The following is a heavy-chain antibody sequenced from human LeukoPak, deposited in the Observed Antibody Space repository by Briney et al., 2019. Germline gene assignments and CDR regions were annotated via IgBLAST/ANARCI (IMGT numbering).Heavy chain of an antibody. D-gene: IGHD2-15*01. J-gene: IGHJ4*02. CDR3: VRDFVRVGVPNFDY. Sequence: TGGSLRLSCASSGFTFSTYSMNWVRQAPGKGLEWVSYISAGGSPIYYADSVKGRFTISRDDAKNSLYLQMNSLRDEDTAVYYCVRDFVRVGVPNFDYWGQGALVTVSS. V-gene: IGHV3-48*02. CDR2: ISAGGSPI. CDR1: GFTFSTYS.